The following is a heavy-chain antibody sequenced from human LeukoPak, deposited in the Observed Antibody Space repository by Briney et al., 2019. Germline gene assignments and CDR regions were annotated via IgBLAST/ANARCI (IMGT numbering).Heavy chain of an antibody. J-gene: IGHJ3*02. Sequence: GGSLRLSCRASGFSFSNYGMHWVRQAPGKGLEWVGRIKSKTDGGTSDYAAPVQGRFTISRDDSKNTLYLQMNSLKIEDTAVYYCATDPGEWEPIWGQGTMVTVSS. D-gene: IGHD1-26*01. CDR2: IKSKTDGGTS. CDR3: ATDPGEWEPI. CDR1: GFSFSNYG. V-gene: IGHV3-15*01.